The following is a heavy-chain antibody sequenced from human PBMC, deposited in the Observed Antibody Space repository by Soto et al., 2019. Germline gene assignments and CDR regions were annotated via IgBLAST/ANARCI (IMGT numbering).Heavy chain of an antibody. Sequence: ASVKVSCKASGGTFSSYAISWVRQAAGQGLEWMGWVNPYSGNTGSAQKFQGRVTMTTDTSITTAYMELSSLKFEDTAVYYCARGRFRRTWFDPWGQGTLVTVSS. V-gene: IGHV1-8*02. D-gene: IGHD3-16*01. J-gene: IGHJ5*02. CDR2: VNPYSGNT. CDR1: GGTFSSYA. CDR3: ARGRFRRTWFDP.